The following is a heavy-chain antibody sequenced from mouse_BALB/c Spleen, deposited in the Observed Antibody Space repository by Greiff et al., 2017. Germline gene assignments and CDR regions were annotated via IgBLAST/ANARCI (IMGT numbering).Heavy chain of an antibody. CDR2: ISSGGGST. CDR1: GFAFSSYD. V-gene: IGHV5-12-1*01. J-gene: IGHJ4*01. D-gene: IGHD2-10*01. CDR3: ARPYYEYYAMDD. Sequence: EVKVVESGGGLVKPGGSLKLSCAASGFAFSSYDMSWVRQTPEKRLEWVAYISSGGGSTYYPDTVKGRVTISRDNAKNTLYLQMSSLKSEDTAMYYCARPYYEYYAMDDWGQGTSVTVSS.